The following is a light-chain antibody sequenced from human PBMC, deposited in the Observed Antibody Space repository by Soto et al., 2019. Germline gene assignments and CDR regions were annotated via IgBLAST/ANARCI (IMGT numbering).Light chain of an antibody. CDR2: VAS. CDR1: QDVRGW. J-gene: IGKJ4*01. V-gene: IGKV1D-12*01. CDR3: QRTRSFPLT. Sequence: MTQSPSSVSASVGDRIIITCRAGQDVRGWLAWYQQKPGKVTKLLIHVASHLLPGVPSRFSGSGSATEFTLTISSLQPEDSGTYYCQRTRSFPLTFGGGTKVEV.